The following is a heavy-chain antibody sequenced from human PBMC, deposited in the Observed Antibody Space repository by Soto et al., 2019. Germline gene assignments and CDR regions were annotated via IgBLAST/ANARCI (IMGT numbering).Heavy chain of an antibody. CDR1: GFIFNNFG. V-gene: IGHV3-30*18. J-gene: IGHJ3*01. D-gene: IGHD6-13*01. CDR3: AKDQGIAASHGIV. Sequence: QVQLVESGGGLVQPGRSLRLSCAASGFIFNNFGMHWVRQAPGKGLEWVAVISNDGSITYYADFVKGRLTISRDNSKNTMYLQMSSLRDEDTAVYYCAKDQGIAASHGIVWGQGTMVTVSS. CDR2: ISNDGSIT.